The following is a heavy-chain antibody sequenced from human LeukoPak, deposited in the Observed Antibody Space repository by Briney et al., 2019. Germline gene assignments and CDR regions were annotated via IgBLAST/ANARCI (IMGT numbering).Heavy chain of an antibody. V-gene: IGHV1-2*02. CDR3: ARDRGGVTIFEADY. CDR2: FNPNSGGT. J-gene: IGHJ4*02. Sequence: SVKVSCKASGYTFTGYYMHWVRQAPGQGLGWMGWFNPNSGGTNYAQKFQGRVTMTRDTSISTAYMELSRLRSDDTAVYECARDRGGVTIFEADYWGQGTLVTVSS. D-gene: IGHD3-3*01. CDR1: GYTFTGYY.